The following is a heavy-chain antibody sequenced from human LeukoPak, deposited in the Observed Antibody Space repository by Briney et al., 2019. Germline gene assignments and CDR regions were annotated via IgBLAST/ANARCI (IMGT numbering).Heavy chain of an antibody. V-gene: IGHV3-30*01. D-gene: IGHD5-18*01. CDR1: GFTFTNAG. Sequence: PGRSLRLSCAGSGFTFTNAGIHWVRLAAGKGLEWVSFISHDGTNKYYSDSVDGRFTVPRLNSQNTVYLQMTDLRPDDTATYYCASEDVDTGDFWGQGTLVTVSS. J-gene: IGHJ4*02. CDR2: ISHDGTNK. CDR3: ASEDVDTGDF.